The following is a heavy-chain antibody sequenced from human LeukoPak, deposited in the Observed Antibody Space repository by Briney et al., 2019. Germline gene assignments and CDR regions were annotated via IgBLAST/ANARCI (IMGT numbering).Heavy chain of an antibody. D-gene: IGHD2-21*02. CDR2: IYSGGNT. CDR3: AVCSGDCYD. Sequence: GGSLRLSCAASGFTVSSNYMNWVRQAPGKGLEWVSVIYSGGNTYYADSVMGRFAISKNNSKNTLYLQMNSLRAEDTAVYYCAVCSGDCYDSGQGTLVTVSS. CDR1: GFTVSSNY. V-gene: IGHV3-53*01. J-gene: IGHJ4*02.